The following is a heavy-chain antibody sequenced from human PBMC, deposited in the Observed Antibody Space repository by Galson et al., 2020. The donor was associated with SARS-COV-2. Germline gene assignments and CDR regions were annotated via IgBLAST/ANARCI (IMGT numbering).Heavy chain of an antibody. J-gene: IGHJ4*02. Sequence: GGSLRLSCAASGFTLSSHWMHWVRQAPGKGLVWVSLTKNDGSTSYADSVKGRFITSRENAKNTLYLQMNNLRVEDTALYYCLRGDSPWVNNWGQGTLVTVSS. CDR1: GFTLSSHW. CDR2: TKNDGST. CDR3: LRGDSPWVNN. V-gene: IGHV3-74*01. D-gene: IGHD2-21*02.